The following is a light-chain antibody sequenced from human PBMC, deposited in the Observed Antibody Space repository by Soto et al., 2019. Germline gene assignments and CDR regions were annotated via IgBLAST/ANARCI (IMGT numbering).Light chain of an antibody. CDR2: GAS. CDR1: QSIRNN. Sequence: EIVVMQSPATLSVSPGGRGTLSCTAIQSIRNNLDWYQQKAGKPPRLLIFGASSRSTGIPARFSGSGSGTEFTLTISSLQSEDSEVYYCQQFNNWPVTFGQGTKVDIK. CDR3: QQFNNWPVT. V-gene: IGKV3-15*01. J-gene: IGKJ1*01.